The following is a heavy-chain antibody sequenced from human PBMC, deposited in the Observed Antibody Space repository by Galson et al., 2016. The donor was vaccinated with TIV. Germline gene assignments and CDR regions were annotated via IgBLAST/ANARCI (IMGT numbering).Heavy chain of an antibody. V-gene: IGHV1-2*02. J-gene: IGHJ4*02. CDR1: GYSFTDYY. D-gene: IGHD1-26*01. CDR3: AIDLSPVGSYQRGSCDF. Sequence: SVKVSCKASGYSFTDYYIHWVRQAPGQGPEWMGWINPSSTGTNYAQKFQGRVTMTRDTSISTAYMELTSLTSDDTAVYYCAIDLSPVGSYQRGSCDFWGQGTLVTVSS. CDR2: INPSSTGT.